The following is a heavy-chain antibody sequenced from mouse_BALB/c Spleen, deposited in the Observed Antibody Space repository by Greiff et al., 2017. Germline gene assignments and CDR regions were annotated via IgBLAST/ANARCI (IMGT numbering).Heavy chain of an antibody. J-gene: IGHJ1*01. CDR3: ARNYYGKGGFFDV. D-gene: IGHD1-1*01. V-gene: IGHV5-17*02. Sequence: EVNVVESGGGLVQPGGSRKLSCAASGFTFSSFGMHWVRQAPEKGLEWVAYISSGSSTIYYADTVKGRFTISRDNPKNTLFLQMTSLRSEDTAMYYCARNYYGKGGFFDVWGAGTTVTVSS. CDR2: ISSGSSTI. CDR1: GFTFSSFG.